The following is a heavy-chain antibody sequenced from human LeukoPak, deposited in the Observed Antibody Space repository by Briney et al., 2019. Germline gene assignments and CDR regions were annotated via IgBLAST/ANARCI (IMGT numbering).Heavy chain of an antibody. V-gene: IGHV3-23*01. CDR2: ISATGADT. J-gene: IGHJ4*02. CDR1: GFTFSRYA. CDR3: AAQASPKFDFDY. D-gene: IGHD3-10*01. Sequence: GGSLRLSCAPSGFTFSRYAMSWVGQAPGRGREGDSSISATGADTYYTDSVMGRFTISRNNSKNTLYLQMNSLRPEDTALYYCAAQASPKFDFDYWGQGTLVTVSS.